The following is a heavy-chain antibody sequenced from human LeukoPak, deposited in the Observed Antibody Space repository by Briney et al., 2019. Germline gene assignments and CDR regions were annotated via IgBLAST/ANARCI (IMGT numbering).Heavy chain of an antibody. Sequence: GGSLRLSCAASGFTFSNFGMHWVRRAPGQGLEWVAVISYDGSNKYYADSVKGRFTISRDNAKNSLYLQMNSLRDEDTAVYYCARDGRFDYWGQGTLVTVSS. CDR2: ISYDGSNK. CDR1: GFTFSNFG. J-gene: IGHJ4*02. CDR3: ARDGRFDY. V-gene: IGHV3-30*03.